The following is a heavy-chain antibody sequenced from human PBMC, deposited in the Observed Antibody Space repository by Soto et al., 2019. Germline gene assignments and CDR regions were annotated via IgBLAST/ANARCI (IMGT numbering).Heavy chain of an antibody. D-gene: IGHD1-1*01. V-gene: IGHV4-59*01. CDR2: ISSSGST. Sequence: PSETLSLTCTVSGGSITSFFWSWIRQPPGKGLEWIAYISSSGSTKYNPSLKCRVTISLDTSKNQFSLRSISVTAADTAVYYCARLAPRDGDPKTVRAFDIWGQGTMVTVSS. J-gene: IGHJ3*02. CDR1: GGSITSFF. CDR3: ARLAPRDGDPKTVRAFDI.